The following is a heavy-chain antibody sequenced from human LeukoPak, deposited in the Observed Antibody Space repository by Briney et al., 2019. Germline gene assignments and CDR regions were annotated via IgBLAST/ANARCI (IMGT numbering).Heavy chain of an antibody. J-gene: IGHJ3*02. CDR2: ISSSGSTI. Sequence: TGGSLRLSCAASGFTFSSYEMNWVRQAPGKGLEGVSYISSSGSTIYYADSVKGRFTISRDNAKNSLYLQMNSLRAEDTAVYYCARGERPRGAFDIWGQGTMVTVSS. D-gene: IGHD3-16*01. V-gene: IGHV3-48*03. CDR3: ARGERPRGAFDI. CDR1: GFTFSSYE.